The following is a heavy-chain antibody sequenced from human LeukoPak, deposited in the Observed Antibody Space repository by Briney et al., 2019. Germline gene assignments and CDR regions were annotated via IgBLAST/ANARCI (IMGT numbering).Heavy chain of an antibody. D-gene: IGHD1-1*01. CDR1: GFTFSSYA. CDR3: ARDPLGTRPGFDY. Sequence: PGMSLRLSCAASGFTFSSYAMHWVRQAPGKGLEWVAVISYDGSNKYYADSVKGRFTISRDDSKNTLYLQMNSLRAEDTAAYYCARDPLGTRPGFDYWGQGTLVTVSS. CDR2: ISYDGSNK. V-gene: IGHV3-30*04. J-gene: IGHJ4*02.